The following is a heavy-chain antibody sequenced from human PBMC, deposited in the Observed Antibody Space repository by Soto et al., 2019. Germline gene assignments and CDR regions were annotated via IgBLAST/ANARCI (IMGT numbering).Heavy chain of an antibody. J-gene: IGHJ6*02. Sequence: SETLSLTCAVYGGSFSGYYWSWIRQPPGKGLEWIGEINHSGSTNYNPSLKSRVTISVDTSKNQFSLKLSSVTAADTAVYYCARVGRPPIAVAGTYPPSYYYYGMDVWGQGTTVTVSS. CDR2: INHSGST. CDR3: ARVGRPPIAVAGTYPPSYYYYGMDV. D-gene: IGHD6-19*01. V-gene: IGHV4-34*01. CDR1: GGSFSGYY.